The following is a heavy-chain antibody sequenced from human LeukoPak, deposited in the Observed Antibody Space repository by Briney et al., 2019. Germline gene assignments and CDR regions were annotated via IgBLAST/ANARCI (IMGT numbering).Heavy chain of an antibody. CDR2: STWHGAST. CDR3: VRDRSGAGGFDP. CDR1: GFPHDDYY. Sequence: GGSPRLSCAASGFPHDDYYMLLVRQTPGKGLEGVSLSTWHGASTYYADSVKGRFTISRDNAKNALYLQMNSLRAEDTAVYYCVRDRSGAGGFDPWGQGSLVTVSS. V-gene: IGHV3-20*04. D-gene: IGHD3-3*01. J-gene: IGHJ5*02.